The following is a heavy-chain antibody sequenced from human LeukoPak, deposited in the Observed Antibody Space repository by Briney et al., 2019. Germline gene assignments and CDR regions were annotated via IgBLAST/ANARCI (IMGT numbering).Heavy chain of an antibody. D-gene: IGHD7-27*01. J-gene: IGHJ4*02. CDR1: GFNVSRNY. CDR3: ARDLPRGNWEY. Sequence: GGSLRLSCAASGFNVSRNYMSWVRQAPGKGLEWVSVIYSGGSTYYADSVKGRFIISRDNSKNTVYLQMNSLRAEDTAVYHCARDLPRGNWEYWGQGTLVSVYS. V-gene: IGHV3-53*01. CDR2: IYSGGST.